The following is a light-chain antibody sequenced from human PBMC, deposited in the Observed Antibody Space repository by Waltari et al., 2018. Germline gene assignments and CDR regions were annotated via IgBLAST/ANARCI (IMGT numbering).Light chain of an antibody. CDR2: GAS. J-gene: IGKJ4*01. CDR1: RSVSFK. CDR3: QQYNNWPLT. Sequence: VSPGEGATLSCRASRSVSFKLAWYQQKPGQAPRLLIYGASTRATGVPARFSGGGSGTEFTLTITRLQSEDFSVYYCQQYNNWPLTFGGGTKVEIK. V-gene: IGKV3-15*01.